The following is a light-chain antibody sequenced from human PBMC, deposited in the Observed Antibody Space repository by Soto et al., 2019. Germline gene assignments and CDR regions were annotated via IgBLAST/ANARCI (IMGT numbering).Light chain of an antibody. CDR1: QSVSSY. J-gene: IGKJ2*01. V-gene: IGKV3-15*01. CDR3: QQYSNWPPLYT. Sequence: EIVMTQSPATLSVSPGERATLSCRASQSVSSYLAWYQQKPGLPPRLLIYDASTRATGIPDRCSGSGSGTAFTLTISSLQSADFAVYYCQQYSNWPPLYTFGRGTKLEIK. CDR2: DAS.